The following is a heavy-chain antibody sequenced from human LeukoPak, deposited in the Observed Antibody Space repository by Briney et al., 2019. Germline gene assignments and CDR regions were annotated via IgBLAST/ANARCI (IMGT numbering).Heavy chain of an antibody. CDR2: TTTSADTP. V-gene: IGHV3-23*01. D-gene: IGHD4-17*01. Sequence: GGSLRLSCAASGFTLSNYAMSWVRQAPGKGLEWVSLTTTSADTPYYADSVKGRFTISRDNSKDTLFLQMNGLRAEDTAVYYCAKALTTVTTIWDYWGQGTLVTVSS. CDR1: GFTLSNYA. CDR3: AKALTTVTTIWDY. J-gene: IGHJ4*02.